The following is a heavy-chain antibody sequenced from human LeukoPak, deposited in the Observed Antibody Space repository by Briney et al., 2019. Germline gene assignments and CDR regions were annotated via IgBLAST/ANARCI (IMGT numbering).Heavy chain of an antibody. Sequence: GSAKVSCTASGYPFTRYAISWVRQAPGQGLEWMGWINPDNGNTKYAQKFQGRVTMTTDTSTSTAHMELRSLRSDDTAVYYCATYYCSTTSCYPYFFDYWGQGTLVTVSS. CDR2: INPDNGNT. D-gene: IGHD2-2*01. CDR3: ATYYCSTTSCYPYFFDY. V-gene: IGHV1-18*01. J-gene: IGHJ4*02. CDR1: GYPFTRYA.